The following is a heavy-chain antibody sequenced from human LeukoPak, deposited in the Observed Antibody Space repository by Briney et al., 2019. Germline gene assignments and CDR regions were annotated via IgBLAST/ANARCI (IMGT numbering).Heavy chain of an antibody. CDR3: ARDALSSWYPGWYFQH. V-gene: IGHV3-33*01. Sequence: GSSLRLSCAASGFTFSSYGMHWVRQAPGKGLEWVAGIWYDGSNKYYADYVKGRFTISRDNSKNTLYQQMNSLRAEDTAVYYCARDALSSWYPGWYFQHWGQGTLVTVSS. D-gene: IGHD6-13*01. CDR1: GFTFSSYG. CDR2: IWYDGSNK. J-gene: IGHJ1*01.